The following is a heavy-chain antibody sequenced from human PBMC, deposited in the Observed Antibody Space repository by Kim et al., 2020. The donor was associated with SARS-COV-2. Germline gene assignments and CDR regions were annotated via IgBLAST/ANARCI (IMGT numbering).Heavy chain of an antibody. CDR1: GFIFRNYW. CDR3: AKSDSGAFEI. Sequence: GGSLRRSCEASGFIFRNYWMHWIRQAPGKGLVWVSCINNEGSATTYADSVRGRFTISRDNAKNTLYLQMNSLTAEDTAVYFCAKSDSGAFEIWGQGTMIT. J-gene: IGHJ3*02. CDR2: INNEGSAT. D-gene: IGHD6-25*01. V-gene: IGHV3-74*01.